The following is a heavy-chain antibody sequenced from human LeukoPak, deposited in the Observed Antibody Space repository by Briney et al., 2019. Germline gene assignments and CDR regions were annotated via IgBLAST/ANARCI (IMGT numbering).Heavy chain of an antibody. Sequence: KSSQTLSLTCTVSGGSISSGSYYWSWIRQPAGKGLEWIGRIYTSGSTNYNPSLKSRVTMSVDTSKNQFSLKLSSVTAADTAVYYCTGNYYGSGSYADFDYWGQGTLVTVSS. CDR3: TGNYYGSGSYADFDY. CDR1: GGSISSGSYY. V-gene: IGHV4-61*02. D-gene: IGHD3-10*01. J-gene: IGHJ4*02. CDR2: IYTSGST.